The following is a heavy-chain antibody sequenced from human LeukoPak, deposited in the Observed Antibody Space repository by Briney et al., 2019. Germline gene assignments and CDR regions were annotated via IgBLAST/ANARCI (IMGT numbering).Heavy chain of an antibody. V-gene: IGHV4-59*08. Sequence: SETLSLTCTVSGGSISSYYWSWIRQPPGKGLEWIGYIYYSGSTNYNPSLKSRVTISVDTSKNQFSLKLSSVTAADTAVYYCARHGAHYYGSGSYALDAFDIWGQGTMVTVSS. J-gene: IGHJ3*02. CDR3: ARHGAHYYGSGSYALDAFDI. CDR2: IYYSGST. CDR1: GGSISSYY. D-gene: IGHD3-10*01.